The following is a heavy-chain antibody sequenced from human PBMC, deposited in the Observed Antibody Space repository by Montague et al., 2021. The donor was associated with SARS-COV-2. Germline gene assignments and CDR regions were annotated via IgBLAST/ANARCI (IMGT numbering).Heavy chain of an antibody. CDR3: ARDSYGSGNYYYYYGMDV. D-gene: IGHD3-10*01. CDR1: GFTFSSYW. V-gene: IGHV3-7*01. Sequence: SLRLSCAASGFTFSSYWMSWVRQAPGKGLEWVANIRQDGSEKYYVDSVKGRFTISRDNAKNSLYLQMNSLRAEDTAVYYRARDSYGSGNYYYYYGMDVWGQGTTVTVSS. J-gene: IGHJ6*02. CDR2: IRQDGSEK.